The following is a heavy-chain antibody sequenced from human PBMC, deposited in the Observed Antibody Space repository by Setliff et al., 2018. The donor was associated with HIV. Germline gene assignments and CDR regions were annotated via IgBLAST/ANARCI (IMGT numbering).Heavy chain of an antibody. CDR3: ARDLPELTGRSFDP. V-gene: IGHV4-4*07. J-gene: IGHJ5*02. CDR2: IYTSGST. Sequence: SETLSLTCNVSGGSLSGYFWTWIRQPAGKGLEWIGRIYTSGSTNYNPSLKSRLSMSIDTSKNHFSLRLTSVTAADTAVYYCARDLPELTGRSFDPWGQGIQVTVSS. D-gene: IGHD7-27*01. CDR1: GGSLSGYF.